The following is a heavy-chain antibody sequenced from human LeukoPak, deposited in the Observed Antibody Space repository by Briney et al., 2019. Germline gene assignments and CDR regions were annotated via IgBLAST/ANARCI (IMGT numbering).Heavy chain of an antibody. CDR3: ARDVVEMATITSYYYYMDV. Sequence: PGGSLRLSCAASGFTLSSYEMNWVRQAPGKGLEWVSYISSSGSTIYYADSVKGRFTISRDNAKNSLYLQMNSLRAEDTAVYYCARDVVEMATITSYYYYMDVWGKGTTVTVSS. V-gene: IGHV3-48*03. CDR2: ISSSGSTI. D-gene: IGHD5-24*01. J-gene: IGHJ6*03. CDR1: GFTLSSYE.